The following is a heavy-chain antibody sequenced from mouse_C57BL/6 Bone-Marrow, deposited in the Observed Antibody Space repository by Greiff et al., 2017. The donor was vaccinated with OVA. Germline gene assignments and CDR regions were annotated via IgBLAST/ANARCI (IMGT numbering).Heavy chain of an antibody. D-gene: IGHD2-4*01. V-gene: IGHV5-16*01. Sequence: EVNVVESEGGLVQPGSSMKLSCTASGFTFSDYYMAWVRQVPEKGLEWVANINYDGSSTYYLDSLKSRFIISRDNAKNILYLQMSSLKSEDTATYYCARADDYSWYFDVWGTGTTVTVSS. J-gene: IGHJ1*03. CDR2: INYDGSST. CDR3: ARADDYSWYFDV. CDR1: GFTFSDYY.